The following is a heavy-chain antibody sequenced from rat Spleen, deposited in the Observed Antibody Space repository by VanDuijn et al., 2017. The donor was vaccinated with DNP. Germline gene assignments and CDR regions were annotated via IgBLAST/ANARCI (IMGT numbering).Heavy chain of an antibody. CDR2: IWDDGST. D-gene: IGHD1-6*01. Sequence: QVQLKESGPGLVQPSQTLSLTCTVSGFSLTSNSISWVRQPPGKGLEWMGVIWDDGSTAYNSALKSRLSISRDTSKSQVFLKMSSLKTEDTATYYCARDRYYGSTVGMDAWGQGASVTVSS. CDR3: ARDRYYGSTVGMDA. V-gene: IGHV2-32*01. J-gene: IGHJ4*01. CDR1: GFSLTSNS.